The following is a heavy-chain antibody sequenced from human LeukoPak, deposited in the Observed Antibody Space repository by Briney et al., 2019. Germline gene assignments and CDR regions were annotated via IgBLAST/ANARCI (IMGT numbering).Heavy chain of an antibody. V-gene: IGHV4-39*02. CDR1: GGSISGYY. CDR3: ARAYSSSWYFNWFDP. J-gene: IGHJ5*02. Sequence: KPSETLSLTCTVSGGSISGYYWNWIRQPPGKGLEWIGSIYYSGNTYYKPSLKSRVTISVDTSKNHFSLKMNSVTAADTAVYYCARAYSSSWYFNWFDPWGQGTLVTVSS. CDR2: IYYSGNT. D-gene: IGHD6-13*01.